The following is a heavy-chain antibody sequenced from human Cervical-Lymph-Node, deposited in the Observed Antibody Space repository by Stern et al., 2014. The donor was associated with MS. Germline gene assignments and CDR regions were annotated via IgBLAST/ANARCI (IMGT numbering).Heavy chain of an antibody. Sequence: QVQLGQSGTEVKKPGASVKVSCKASGYTFTSYGISWVRQAPGQGLEWVGWISPYNGNTKSAQKLQGRVTMTTDTSTTTAYMDLRSLRSDDTAVYYCVRDAHQYYLDYWGQGTLVTVSS. CDR2: ISPYNGNT. D-gene: IGHD4-11*01. CDR3: VRDAHQYYLDY. V-gene: IGHV1-18*04. J-gene: IGHJ4*02. CDR1: GYTFTSYG.